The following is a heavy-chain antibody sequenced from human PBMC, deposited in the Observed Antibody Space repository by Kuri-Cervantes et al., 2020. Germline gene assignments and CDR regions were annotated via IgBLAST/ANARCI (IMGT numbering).Heavy chain of an antibody. CDR2: ISGSGGST. CDR3: AKGGGGSYYSPLDC. D-gene: IGHD2-15*01. J-gene: IGHJ4*02. V-gene: IGHV3-23*01. Sequence: GGSLRLYCADSGFTFSSYAMSWVRQARGKGLEWVSAISGSGGSTYYADSVKGRFTISRDNAKNSLYLQMNSLRAEDTAVYYCAKGGGGSYYSPLDCWGQGTLVTVSS. CDR1: GFTFSSYA.